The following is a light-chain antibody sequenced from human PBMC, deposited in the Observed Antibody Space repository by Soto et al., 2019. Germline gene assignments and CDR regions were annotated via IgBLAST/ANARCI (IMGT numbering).Light chain of an antibody. Sequence: QTVVTQEPSLTVSPGGTVTLTCGSSTGAVTSGHYPYWFQQKPGQASRTLIYDPDNKHSWTPARDSGSLLGGKAALTLSGAQSEDEAEYYCFLSYTDGRVFGGGTKVTVL. J-gene: IGLJ2*01. CDR1: TGAVTSGHY. V-gene: IGLV7-46*01. CDR2: DPD. CDR3: FLSYTDGRV.